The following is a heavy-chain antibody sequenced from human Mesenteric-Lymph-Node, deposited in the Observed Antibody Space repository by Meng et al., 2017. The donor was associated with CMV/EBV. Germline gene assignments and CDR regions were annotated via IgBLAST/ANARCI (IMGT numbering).Heavy chain of an antibody. CDR1: GGSVSSDSYY. V-gene: IGHV4-61*01. J-gene: IGHJ4*02. CDR3: ANDYGSGSYRFDY. Sequence: VAGGSVSSDSYYWSWIRQPPGKGLEWIGYIYNSGSTNYNPSLKSRVTISVDTSKNQFSLKLSSVTAADTAVYYCANDYGSGSYRFDYWGQGILVTVSS. CDR2: IYNSGST. D-gene: IGHD3-10*01.